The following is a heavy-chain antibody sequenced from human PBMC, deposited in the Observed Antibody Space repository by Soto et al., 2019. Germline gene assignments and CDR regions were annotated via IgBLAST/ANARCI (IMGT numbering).Heavy chain of an antibody. D-gene: IGHD6-19*01. CDR1: GGSISSYY. CDR3: ARSPLYFSGWYGT. J-gene: IGHJ4*02. CDR2: IYYSGST. Sequence: QAQLQESGPGLVKPSETLSLTCTVSGGSISSYYWTWIRQPPGKGLEWIGYIYYSGSTNYNPSLKTRVTISVDTSKNQFSLKLSSVTAADTAVYYCARSPLYFSGWYGTWGQGTLVTVSS. V-gene: IGHV4-59*01.